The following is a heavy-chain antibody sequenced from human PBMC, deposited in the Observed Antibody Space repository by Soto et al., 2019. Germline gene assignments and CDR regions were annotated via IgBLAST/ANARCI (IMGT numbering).Heavy chain of an antibody. CDR2: ISSSGTTI. CDR3: ANGHRKGSFDY. V-gene: IGHV3-11*01. Sequence: QAPGKGLEWVSYISSSGTTIYYADSVKGRFTISRDNAKNSLYLQMNSLRAEDTAVYYCANGHRKGSFDYWGQGTLVTVSS. J-gene: IGHJ4*02.